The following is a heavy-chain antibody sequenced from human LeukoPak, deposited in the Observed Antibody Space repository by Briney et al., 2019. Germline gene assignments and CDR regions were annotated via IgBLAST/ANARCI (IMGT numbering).Heavy chain of an antibody. CDR3: ARHRFGHLFDY. CDR1: GAAISGYY. Sequence: PSETLSLTCTVSGAAISGYYWSWIRQPPGKGLEWIGYVYHTGHTHYSPSLKSRVTVSLGTSRDQVSLMLSSVTAADTAVYYCARHRFGHLFDYWGQGTLVLVSS. CDR2: VYHTGHT. V-gene: IGHV4-59*01. D-gene: IGHD3-16*01. J-gene: IGHJ4*02.